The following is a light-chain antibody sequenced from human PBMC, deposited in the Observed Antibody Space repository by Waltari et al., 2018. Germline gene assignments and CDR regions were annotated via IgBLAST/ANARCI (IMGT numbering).Light chain of an antibody. CDR3: QQYNNWPPYT. CDR2: GAS. CDR1: QSVSSN. J-gene: IGKJ2*01. Sequence: VMTQSPATLSVSQGERSTLSCRASQSVSSNLAWYQQKPGQAPRLLIYGASTRATGIPARFSGSGSGTEFTLTISSMQSEDFAVYYCQQYNNWPPYTFGQGTKLEIK. V-gene: IGKV3-15*01.